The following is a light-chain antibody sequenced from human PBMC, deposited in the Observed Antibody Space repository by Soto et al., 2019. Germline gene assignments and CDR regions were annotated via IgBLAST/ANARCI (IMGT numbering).Light chain of an antibody. CDR3: SSYTSSSTFYV. J-gene: IGLJ1*01. Sequence: QSVLTQPASVSGSPGQSITIPCTGTSRNVGGYNYVSWYQQHPGKAPKLMIYDVSNRPSGVSNRFSGSKSGNTASLTISGLQAEDEADYYCSSYTSSSTFYVFGTGTKVTVL. CDR2: DVS. V-gene: IGLV2-14*01. CDR1: SRNVGGYNY.